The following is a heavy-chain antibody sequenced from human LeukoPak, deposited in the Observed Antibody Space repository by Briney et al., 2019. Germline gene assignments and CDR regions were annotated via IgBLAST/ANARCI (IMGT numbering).Heavy chain of an antibody. Sequence: PGGARRLSCAASGFTFSTYWIHWVRQAPWKGLVWVSRINIDGSITNYADSVKCRFTISRDNAKNTLYLQMNDLRAEDTAVYYCARAGSFRFDYWGQGTLVTVSS. CDR3: ARAGSFRFDY. CDR1: GFTFSTYW. J-gene: IGHJ4*02. D-gene: IGHD3-10*01. CDR2: INIDGSIT. V-gene: IGHV3-74*01.